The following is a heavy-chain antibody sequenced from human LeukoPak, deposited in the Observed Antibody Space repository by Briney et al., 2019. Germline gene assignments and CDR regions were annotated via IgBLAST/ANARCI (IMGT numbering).Heavy chain of an antibody. D-gene: IGHD5-24*01. CDR1: GGSISEDIYY. CDR2: VYPDGST. Sequence: PSQTLSLTCSVSGGSISEDIYYWSWIRQPAGKGLEWIGRVYPDGSTNYNPSLKSRVTISLDTSKNQSSLKLTSVTAAGTAVYFCARDVRDGYNPRYYYYYMDVWGKGTTVTISS. J-gene: IGHJ6*03. CDR3: ARDVRDGYNPRYYYYYMDV. V-gene: IGHV4-61*02.